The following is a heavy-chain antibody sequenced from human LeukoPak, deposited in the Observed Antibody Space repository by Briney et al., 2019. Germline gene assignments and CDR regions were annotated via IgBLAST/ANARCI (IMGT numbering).Heavy chain of an antibody. D-gene: IGHD1-26*01. Sequence: PSGGSLRLSCAASGFTFSSYGMHWVRQAPGKGLEWVAVIWYDGSNKYYADSVKGRFTISRDNSKNTLHLQMNSLRAEDTAVYYCAKDAPSGNFDYWGQGTLVTVSS. CDR1: GFTFSSYG. CDR3: AKDAPSGNFDY. CDR2: IWYDGSNK. J-gene: IGHJ4*02. V-gene: IGHV3-33*06.